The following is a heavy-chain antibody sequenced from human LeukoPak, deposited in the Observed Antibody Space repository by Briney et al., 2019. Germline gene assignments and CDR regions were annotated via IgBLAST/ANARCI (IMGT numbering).Heavy chain of an antibody. D-gene: IGHD4-17*01. V-gene: IGHV3-23*01. J-gene: IGHJ4*02. CDR2: IRTNGAGT. Sequence: PGGSLRLSCAASGFTFSSYNMNWVRRAPGQGLEWVSTIRTNGAGTHYADSARGRFTISRDDSKNTLYLQMDSLRAEDTAVYYCARDDYGDSGPLFDYWGQGTLVTVSS. CDR1: GFTFSSYN. CDR3: ARDDYGDSGPLFDY.